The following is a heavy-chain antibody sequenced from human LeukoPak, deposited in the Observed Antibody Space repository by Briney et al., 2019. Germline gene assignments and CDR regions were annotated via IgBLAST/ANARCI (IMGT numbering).Heavy chain of an antibody. CDR2: FDPEDGET. CDR1: RYTLTELS. D-gene: IGHD4-17*01. V-gene: IGHV1-24*01. J-gene: IGHJ4*02. CDR3: ATDTRDDYGDSFDY. Sequence: GASVKVSCKVSRYTLTELSMHWVRQAPGKGLEWMGGFDPEDGETIYAQKFQGRVTMTEDTSTDTAYMELSSLRSEDTAVYYCATDTRDDYGDSFDYWGQGTLVTVSS.